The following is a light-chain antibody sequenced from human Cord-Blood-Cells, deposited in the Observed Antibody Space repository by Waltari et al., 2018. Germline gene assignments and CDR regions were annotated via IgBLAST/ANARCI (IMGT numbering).Light chain of an antibody. CDR1: SGSIASHY. V-gene: IGLV6-57*01. Sequence: NFMLTQPHSVSASPGKTVTISCTRSSGSIASHYVDSYQPRPGSSPTTVSYEENQRPTGVPDRFSGYTDSSSNSASLIISGLKTEDVADYYGQSYDSSNQVFGGGTKLTVV. CDR2: EEN. J-gene: IGLJ2*01. CDR3: QSYDSSNQV.